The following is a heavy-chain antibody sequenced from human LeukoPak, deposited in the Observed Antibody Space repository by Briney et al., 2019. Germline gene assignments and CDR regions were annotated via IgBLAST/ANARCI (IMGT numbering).Heavy chain of an antibody. Sequence: GESLKISFKGSGYSFTNYWIGWVRQMPGKGLEWRGFIYPRDSRTTYSPSFQGQVTISADRSISTAYIQWSSLKASDTAMYYCAKGGDGRDFLLYWGQGSLVTVSS. CDR3: AKGGDGRDFLLY. CDR2: IYPRDSRT. V-gene: IGHV5-51*01. D-gene: IGHD5-24*01. CDR1: GYSFTNYW. J-gene: IGHJ4*02.